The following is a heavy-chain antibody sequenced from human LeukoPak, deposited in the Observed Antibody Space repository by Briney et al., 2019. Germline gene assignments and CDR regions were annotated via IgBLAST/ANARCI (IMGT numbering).Heavy chain of an antibody. CDR1: GGSISSGGYY. CDR2: IYYSGST. V-gene: IGHV4-31*03. CDR3: ARDPLWFGEDDAFDI. D-gene: IGHD3-10*01. J-gene: IGHJ3*02. Sequence: SQTLSLTCTVSGGSISSGGYYWSWIRQHPGKGLEWIGYIYYSGSTYYNPSLKSRVTISVDTSMNQFSLKLSSVTAADTAVYYCARDPLWFGEDDAFDIWGQGTMVTVSS.